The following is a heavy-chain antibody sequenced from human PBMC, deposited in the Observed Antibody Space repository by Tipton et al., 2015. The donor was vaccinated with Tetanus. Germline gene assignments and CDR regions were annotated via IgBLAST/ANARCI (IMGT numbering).Heavy chain of an antibody. CDR1: GYTFTGHY. V-gene: IGHV1-2*02. CDR2: IDPNSGDT. Sequence: QVQLVQSGAELKKPGASVKVSCTASGYTFTGHYMYWVRQAPGQGLEWVGWIDPNSGDTIYAQNFQGRVTMTRDTSISTVYMELSRLRSDDTAVYYCARDRGDYIYYGMDVWGPGTTVTVSS. CDR3: ARDRGDYIYYGMDV. D-gene: IGHD3-22*01. J-gene: IGHJ6*02.